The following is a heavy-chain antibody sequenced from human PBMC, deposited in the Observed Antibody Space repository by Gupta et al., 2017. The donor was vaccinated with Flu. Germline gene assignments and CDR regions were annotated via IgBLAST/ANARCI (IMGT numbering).Heavy chain of an antibody. CDR2: VIPLLDVT. CDR1: SDIFNTHS. V-gene: IGHV1-69*02. Sequence: QVQLVQSGPEVKKPGSSVKVSCKASSDIFNTHSLSWLRQAPGQGLEWMGRVIPLLDVTNYAQRFQDRVTITADTSTTTAYMELTSLTSEDTATYFCSVGVAGDPNWFDPWGQGTPLTVSS. J-gene: IGHJ5*02. D-gene: IGHD2-15*01. CDR3: SVGVAGDPNWFDP.